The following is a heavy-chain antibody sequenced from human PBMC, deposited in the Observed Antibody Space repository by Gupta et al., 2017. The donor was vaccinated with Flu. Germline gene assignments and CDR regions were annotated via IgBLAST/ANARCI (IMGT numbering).Heavy chain of an antibody. D-gene: IGHD6-13*01. V-gene: IGHV3-21*01. Sequence: NWVRQAPGKGLEWVSSISSSSYYTYYADSVKGRFTVSRDNAKNSLYLQINSLRAEDTAVYYCARASYTRMFDYWGQGTLVTVSS. J-gene: IGHJ4*02. CDR2: ISSSSYYT. CDR3: ARASYTRMFDY.